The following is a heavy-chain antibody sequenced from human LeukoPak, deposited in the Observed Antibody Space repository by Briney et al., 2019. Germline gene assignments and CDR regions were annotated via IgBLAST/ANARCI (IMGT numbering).Heavy chain of an antibody. CDR3: AREDCSGGSCSSNYNWFDP. V-gene: IGHV3-21*01. CDR1: GFTFDDYT. J-gene: IGHJ5*02. CDR2: ISSSSGYL. D-gene: IGHD2-15*01. Sequence: TGGSLRLSCAASGFTFDDYTMHWVRQAPGKGLEWVSSISSSSGYLYYAESMKGRITISRDNAKNSLYLQMDSLRVEDTAVYYCAREDCSGGSCSSNYNWFDPWGQGTLVTASS.